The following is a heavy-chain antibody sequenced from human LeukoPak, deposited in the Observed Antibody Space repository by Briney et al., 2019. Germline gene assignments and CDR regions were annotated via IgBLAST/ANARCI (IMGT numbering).Heavy chain of an antibody. CDR1: GFTFSSYD. Sequence: GGSLRLSCAASGFTFSSYDMHWVRQATGKGLEWVSAIDTAGNTFYTGSVKSRLTISRENAKDSLNLQMNNVRAGDTALYFCARTSKVTSVMDIWGQGTMVTVSS. CDR3: ARTSKVTSVMDI. J-gene: IGHJ3*02. V-gene: IGHV3-13*04. CDR2: IDTAGNT. D-gene: IGHD3-16*01.